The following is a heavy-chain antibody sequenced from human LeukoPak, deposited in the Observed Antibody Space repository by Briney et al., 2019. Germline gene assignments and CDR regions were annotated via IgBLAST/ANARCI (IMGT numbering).Heavy chain of an antibody. D-gene: IGHD1-26*01. Sequence: GGSLRLSCAASGFTFTTYWMHWVRQAPGKGLVWVSHINSDGSITSYADSVKGRFTISRDNAKNTLYLQMNSLRAEDTAVYYCARDPRSGSSPFDYWGQGTLVTVSS. J-gene: IGHJ4*02. V-gene: IGHV3-74*01. CDR1: GFTFTTYW. CDR2: INSDGSIT. CDR3: ARDPRSGSSPFDY.